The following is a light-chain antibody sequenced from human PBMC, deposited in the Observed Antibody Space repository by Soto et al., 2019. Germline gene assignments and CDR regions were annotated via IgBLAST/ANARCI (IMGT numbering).Light chain of an antibody. CDR2: DAS. Sequence: EIVLPQSPATLSLSLGETATLSCRASQSVGSYLAWYQQKPGQAPRLLIYDASTGATGIPARFSGSGSGTDFTLTISSLEPEDFAVYYCQQRTNSPPVTFGGGTKVEIK. V-gene: IGKV3-11*01. CDR1: QSVGSY. CDR3: QQRTNSPPVT. J-gene: IGKJ4*02.